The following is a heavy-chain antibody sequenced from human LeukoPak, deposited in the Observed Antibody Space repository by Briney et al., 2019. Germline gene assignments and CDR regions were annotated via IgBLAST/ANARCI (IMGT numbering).Heavy chain of an antibody. D-gene: IGHD3-10*01. CDR3: ARVLGDLWFRDYSYYYGMDV. V-gene: IGHV5-51*01. CDR2: IYPGDSDT. Sequence: GESLQISCKGSGYSFTSYWIGWVRPMPGKGLEWMGIIYPGDSDTRYSPSFQGQVTISADKSISTAYLQWSSLKASDTAMYYCARVLGDLWFRDYSYYYGMDVWGQGTTVTVSS. J-gene: IGHJ6*02. CDR1: GYSFTSYW.